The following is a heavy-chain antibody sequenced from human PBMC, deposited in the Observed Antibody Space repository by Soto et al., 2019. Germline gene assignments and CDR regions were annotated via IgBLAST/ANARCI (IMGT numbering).Heavy chain of an antibody. CDR2: INYRSDT. Sequence: SETLSLSCDVSGASIRKGDWWNFVHQPPGKGLEWIGNINYRSDTKTNPSIKSRVTISANESKNYFSIKLTTVTAAERAIYYCATNRVNDNWCDFWGQRILVTVAS. V-gene: IGHV4-4*02. J-gene: IGHJ5*01. CDR3: ATNRVNDNWCDF. CDR1: GASIRKGDW. D-gene: IGHD3-9*01.